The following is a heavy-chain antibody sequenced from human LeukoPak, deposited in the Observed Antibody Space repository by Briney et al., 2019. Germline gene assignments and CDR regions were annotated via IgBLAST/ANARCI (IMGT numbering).Heavy chain of an antibody. D-gene: IGHD3-9*01. J-gene: IGHJ3*02. Sequence: GGSLRLSCAASGFTFSSYNMNWVRQAPGKGLEWVSFISSSSNYIYYADLVKGRFTVSRDNAKNSLYLHMNSLRAEDTAVYYCARNLGSFGFDIWGQGTMVTVSS. CDR1: GFTFSSYN. V-gene: IGHV3-21*01. CDR2: ISSSSNYI. CDR3: ARNLGSFGFDI.